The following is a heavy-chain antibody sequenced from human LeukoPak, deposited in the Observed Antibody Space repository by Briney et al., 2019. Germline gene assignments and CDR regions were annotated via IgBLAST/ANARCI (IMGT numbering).Heavy chain of an antibody. CDR2: ISGSGDST. J-gene: IGHJ4*02. Sequence: GGSLRLSCAASGFTFSSYAMSWVRQAPGKGLEWVSAISGSGDSTYYGDSVKGRFTISRDNSKNTLYLQMNSLRAEDTAVYYCARARPLDSSSWSHGDYWGQGTLVTVSS. CDR1: GFTFSSYA. CDR3: ARARPLDSSSWSHGDY. V-gene: IGHV3-23*01. D-gene: IGHD6-13*01.